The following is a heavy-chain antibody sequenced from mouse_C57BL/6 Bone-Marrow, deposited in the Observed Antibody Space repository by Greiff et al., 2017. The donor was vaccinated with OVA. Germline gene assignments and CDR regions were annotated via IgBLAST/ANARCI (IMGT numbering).Heavy chain of an antibody. J-gene: IGHJ4*01. Sequence: QVQLKQPGAELVKPGASVKLSCKASGYTFTSYWMHWVKQRPGQGLEWIGMIHPNSGSTNYNEKFKSKATLTVDKSSSTAYMQLSSLTSEDSAVYYCARGRGLLRSLYAMDYWGQGTSVTFSS. CDR2: IHPNSGST. CDR1: GYTFTSYW. V-gene: IGHV1-64*01. D-gene: IGHD1-1*01. CDR3: ARGRGLLRSLYAMDY.